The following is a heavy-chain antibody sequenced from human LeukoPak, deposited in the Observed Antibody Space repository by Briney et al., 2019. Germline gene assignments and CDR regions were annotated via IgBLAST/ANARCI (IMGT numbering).Heavy chain of an antibody. J-gene: IGHJ4*02. CDR1: GYTFINYG. D-gene: IGHD2-15*01. CDR3: ARDCIGCHGFDY. Sequence: ASVKVSCKASGYTFINYGISWVRQAPGQGLEWMGWVSAYADNTNYVQKLQGRVTMTTDTSTSTAYMELRSLRSDDTAIYYCARDCIGCHGFDYWGQGTLVTVSS. V-gene: IGHV1-18*01. CDR2: VSAYADNT.